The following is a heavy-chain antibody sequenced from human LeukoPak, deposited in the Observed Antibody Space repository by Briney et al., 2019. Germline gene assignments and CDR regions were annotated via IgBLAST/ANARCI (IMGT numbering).Heavy chain of an antibody. CDR1: GDSVSSNSAA. CDR2: TYYRSKWYN. CDR3: ARVLRKGPYGDGAYFYSFMDV. Sequence: SQTLSLTCAISGDSVSSNSAAWNWFRQSPSRGLEWLGRTYYRSKWYNDCAVSVKSRITINPDTSKNQFSLQLNSVTPEETAVDYCARVLRKGPYGDGAYFYSFMDVWGKGTTVTVSS. D-gene: IGHD4-17*01. V-gene: IGHV6-1*01. J-gene: IGHJ6*03.